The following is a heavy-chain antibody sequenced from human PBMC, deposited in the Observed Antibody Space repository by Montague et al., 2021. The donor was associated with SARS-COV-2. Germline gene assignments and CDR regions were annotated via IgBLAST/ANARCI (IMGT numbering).Heavy chain of an antibody. CDR3: ARTTTRMLYPENAFDI. J-gene: IGHJ3*02. Sequence: CAISGDSVSVKTATCNWMRQTPSSALQWLVRKYYRSKWYHDYAISLKSRITINPDTSKNQFSLQLSSVAPEDTAVFYCARTTTRMLYPENAFDIWSQGTMVSVSS. CDR2: KYYRSKWYH. CDR1: GDSVSVKTAT. V-gene: IGHV6-1*01. D-gene: IGHD2-15*01.